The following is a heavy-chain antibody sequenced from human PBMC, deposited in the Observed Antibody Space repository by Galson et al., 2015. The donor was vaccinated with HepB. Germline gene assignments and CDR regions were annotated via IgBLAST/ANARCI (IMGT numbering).Heavy chain of an antibody. CDR3: ASFFTSGDLHPQRGYYYYGMDV. CDR1: GFTFSSYS. J-gene: IGHJ6*02. CDR2: ISSSSSTI. D-gene: IGHD3-10*01. Sequence: SLRLSCAASGFTFSSYSMNWVRQAPGKGLEWVSYISSSSSTIYYADSVKGRFTISRDNAKNSLYLQMNSLRDEDTAVYYCASFFTSGDLHPQRGYYYYGMDVWGQGTTVTVSS. V-gene: IGHV3-48*02.